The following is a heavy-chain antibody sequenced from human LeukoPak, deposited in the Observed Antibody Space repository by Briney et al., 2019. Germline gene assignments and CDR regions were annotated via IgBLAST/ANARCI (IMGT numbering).Heavy chain of an antibody. J-gene: IGHJ6*02. CDR1: GFSFTNAW. Sequence: GGSLRLSCGASGFSFTNAWMSWVRQVPGKGLEWVGRIKSKTDGGTTDYAAPVKSRFTISRDDSKNTLYLQVNSLKSEDTAVYYCTTGTVSDNFYYYTTVDVWGQGTTVTVSS. CDR3: TTGTVSDNFYYYTTVDV. CDR2: IKSKTDGGTT. D-gene: IGHD2-21*01. V-gene: IGHV3-15*01.